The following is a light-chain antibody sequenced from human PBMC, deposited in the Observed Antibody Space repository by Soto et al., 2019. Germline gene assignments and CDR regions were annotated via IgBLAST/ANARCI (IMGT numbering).Light chain of an antibody. CDR2: EVN. CDR1: SSDVGGYNY. V-gene: IGLV2-14*01. CDR3: SAYTGSSPRVI. Sequence: QSALTQPASVSGSPVQSITISCTGTSSDVGGYNYVSWYQHYPGKAPKLMIYEVNNRPSGASNRFSGSKSGNTASLTISGLQVEDEADYYCSAYTGSSPRVIFGGGTRLTVL. J-gene: IGLJ2*01.